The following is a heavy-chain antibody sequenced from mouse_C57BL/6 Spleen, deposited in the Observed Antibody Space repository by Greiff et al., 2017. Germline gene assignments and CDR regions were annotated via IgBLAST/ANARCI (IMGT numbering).Heavy chain of an antibody. CDR3: ARKTDYDGYFDV. D-gene: IGHD2-4*01. J-gene: IGHJ1*03. Sequence: QVQLKESGPGLVQPSQSLSITCTVSGFSLTSSGVHWVRQSPGKGLEWLGVIWSGGSTDYNAAFISRLSISNDNSKSQVFFKMNSLQADDTAIYXCARKTDYDGYFDVWGTGTTVTVSS. V-gene: IGHV2-2*01. CDR1: GFSLTSSG. CDR2: IWSGGST.